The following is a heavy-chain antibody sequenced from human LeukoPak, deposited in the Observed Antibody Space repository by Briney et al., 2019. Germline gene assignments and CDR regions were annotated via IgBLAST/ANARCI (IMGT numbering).Heavy chain of an antibody. CDR3: ARDSGNYHFDH. CDR1: GFTFSSYW. Sequence: PGGSLRLSCEASGFTFSSYWMSWVRQAPGKGLEWVANIKQDGSQKYYGDSVKGRFTISRDNAKNSMYLQMNSLRVEDTAVYYCARDSGNYHFDHCGQGALVTVSS. CDR2: IKQDGSQK. J-gene: IGHJ4*02. D-gene: IGHD1-26*01. V-gene: IGHV3-7*01.